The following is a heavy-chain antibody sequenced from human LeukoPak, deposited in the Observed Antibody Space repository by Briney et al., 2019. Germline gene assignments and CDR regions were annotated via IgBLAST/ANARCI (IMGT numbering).Heavy chain of an antibody. Sequence: GESLKISCKGSGYSFTSYWIGWVRQLPGKGLDWMGIIYPGDSDTRYSPSFQGQVTISADKSISTAYLQWSSLKASDTAMYYCARISRDGYNAYYYYYMDVWGKGTTVTVSS. D-gene: IGHD5-24*01. J-gene: IGHJ6*03. V-gene: IGHV5-51*01. CDR3: ARISRDGYNAYYYYYMDV. CDR1: GYSFTSYW. CDR2: IYPGDSDT.